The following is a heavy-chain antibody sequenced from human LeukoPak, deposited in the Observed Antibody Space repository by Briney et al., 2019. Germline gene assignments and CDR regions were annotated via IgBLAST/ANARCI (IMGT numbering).Heavy chain of an antibody. CDR1: GYTFTSYD. D-gene: IGHD2-2*01. J-gene: IGHJ6*03. CDR2: MNPNSGNT. Sequence: GASVKVSCKASGYTFTSYDINWVRQATGQGLEWMGWMNPNSGNTGYAQKFQGRVTMSRNTSISTAYMELSRLRSDDTAVYYCARGDIVVVPYYYYMDVWGKGTTVTVSS. V-gene: IGHV1-8*01. CDR3: ARGDIVVVPYYYYMDV.